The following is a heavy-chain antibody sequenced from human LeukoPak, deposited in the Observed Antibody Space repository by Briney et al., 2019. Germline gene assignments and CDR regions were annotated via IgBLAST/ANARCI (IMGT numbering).Heavy chain of an antibody. V-gene: IGHV1-8*01. CDR3: ARGQQLVQGYYYYMDV. CDR2: INPNSGNT. CDR1: GYTFTRYD. Sequence: ASVKVSCKASGYTFTRYDINWGRQAPGQGLGWVWRINPNSGNTGYAQKFQGRVTMTRNTSISTAYMELSSLRSEDTAVYYCARGQQLVQGYYYYMDVWGKGTTVTVSS. J-gene: IGHJ6*03. D-gene: IGHD6-13*01.